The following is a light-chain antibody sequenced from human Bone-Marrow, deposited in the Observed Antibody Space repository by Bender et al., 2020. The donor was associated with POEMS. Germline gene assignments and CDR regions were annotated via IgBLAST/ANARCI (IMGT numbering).Light chain of an antibody. CDR1: NLGSKG. CDR2: SDT. V-gene: IGLV3-9*01. J-gene: IGLJ2*01. Sequence: SYDLTQPLAVSVALGQTARITCGGDNLGSKGVNWYQQRPGRAPVLVMFSDTKRPSEIPERFSGSNSGNTGTLTITRGQAGDEADYYCPEWDTTTDVIFGGGTKLTVL. CDR3: PEWDTTTDVI.